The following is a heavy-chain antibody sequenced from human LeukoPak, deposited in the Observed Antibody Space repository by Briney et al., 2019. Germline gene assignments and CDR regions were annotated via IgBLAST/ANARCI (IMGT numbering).Heavy chain of an antibody. V-gene: IGHV3-74*01. CDR3: AREWTGESLDL. CDR2: IKSDGIST. J-gene: IGHJ3*01. CDR1: RFSFSIYW. Sequence: PGGSLRLSCAASRFSFSIYWMHWVRQAPGKGLVWVSRIKSDGISTTYADSVKGRFTISRDNAKNTLYLQMNSLRAEDTAVYYCAREWTGESLDLGGPGTMVTVSS. D-gene: IGHD3/OR15-3a*01.